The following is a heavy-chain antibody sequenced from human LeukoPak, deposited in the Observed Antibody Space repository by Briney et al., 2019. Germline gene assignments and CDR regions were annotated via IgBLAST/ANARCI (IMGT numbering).Heavy chain of an antibody. CDR1: GYTFTGYY. Sequence: ASVKVSCKASGYTFTGYYMHWVRQAPGQGLEWMGWINPNSGGTNYAQKFQGRVTMTRDTSISTAYMELSRLRSDDTAVYYCARVMRYYGSGSYGRHWFDPWGQGTLVTVSS. V-gene: IGHV1-2*02. CDR3: ARVMRYYGSGSYGRHWFDP. D-gene: IGHD3-10*01. CDR2: INPNSGGT. J-gene: IGHJ5*02.